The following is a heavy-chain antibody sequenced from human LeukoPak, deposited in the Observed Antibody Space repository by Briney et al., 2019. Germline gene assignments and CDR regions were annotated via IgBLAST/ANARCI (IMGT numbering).Heavy chain of an antibody. V-gene: IGHV3-23*01. D-gene: IGHD3-10*01. CDR2: ISGSGGNT. CDR3: AKYSGSGSYVYYFDY. J-gene: IGHJ4*02. CDR1: GFTFSSYA. Sequence: GGSLRLSCAASGFTFSSYAMSWVRQAPGKGLEWVSAISGSGGNTYYADSVKGRFTISRHNSKNTLYLQMNSLRAEDTAVYYCAKYSGSGSYVYYFDYWGQGTLVTVSS.